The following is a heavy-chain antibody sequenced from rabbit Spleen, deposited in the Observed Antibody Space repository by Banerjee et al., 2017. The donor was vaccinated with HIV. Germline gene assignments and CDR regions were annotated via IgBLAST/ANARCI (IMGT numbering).Heavy chain of an antibody. D-gene: IGHD6-1*01. CDR2: IGAGSGGST. V-gene: IGHV1S45*01. J-gene: IGHJ4*01. Sequence: QEQLEESGGGLVKPGASLTLTCKASGFSFSSGYDMCWVRQAPGKGLEWVACIGAGSGGSTYYASWAKGRFTISKTSSTTVTLQMTSLTAADTATYFCATDTYGVGAFDLWGPGTLVTVS. CDR1: GFSFSSGYD. CDR3: ATDTYGVGAFDL.